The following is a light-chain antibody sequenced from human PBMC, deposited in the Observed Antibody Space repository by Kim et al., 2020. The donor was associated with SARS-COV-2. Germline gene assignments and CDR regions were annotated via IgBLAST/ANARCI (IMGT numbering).Light chain of an antibody. Sequence: QSALTHPASVSGSPGQSITISCTGTSSDVGGYNYVSWYQQHPGKAPKVMIYDVSKRPSGVSNRFAGSKSGNTASLTISGLQAEDEADYYCSSYTSSSTWVFGGGSQLTVL. CDR3: SSYTSSSTWV. J-gene: IGLJ3*02. CDR2: DVS. CDR1: SSDVGGYNY. V-gene: IGLV2-14*01.